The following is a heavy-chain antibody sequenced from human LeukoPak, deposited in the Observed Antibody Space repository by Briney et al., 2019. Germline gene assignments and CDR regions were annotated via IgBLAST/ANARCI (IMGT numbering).Heavy chain of an antibody. CDR3: ARSAAAGFSYYSYYLDV. Sequence: GGSLRLSCAASGFTFSNYWMHWVRQAPGKGLVWVSRLNSDGSSTNYADSVKGRFTISRDNAKNTLYLQMNSLRAEDTAVYYCARSAAAGFSYYSYYLDVWGKGTTVTIFS. CDR1: GFTFSNYW. D-gene: IGHD6-13*01. CDR2: LNSDGSST. J-gene: IGHJ6*03. V-gene: IGHV3-74*01.